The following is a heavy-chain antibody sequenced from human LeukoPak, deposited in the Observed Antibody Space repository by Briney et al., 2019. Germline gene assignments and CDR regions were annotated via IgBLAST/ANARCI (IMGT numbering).Heavy chain of an antibody. CDR2: ISGSGGST. D-gene: IGHD3-22*01. Sequence: PGGSLRLSCAASGFTFSSYGMSWVRQAPGKGLEWVSAISGSGGSTYYADSVKGRFTISRDNSKNTLYLQMNSLRAEDTAVYYCAKVGVAYYYDSSGIGYFDYWGQGTLVTVSS. CDR3: AKVGVAYYYDSSGIGYFDY. V-gene: IGHV3-23*01. CDR1: GFTFSSYG. J-gene: IGHJ4*02.